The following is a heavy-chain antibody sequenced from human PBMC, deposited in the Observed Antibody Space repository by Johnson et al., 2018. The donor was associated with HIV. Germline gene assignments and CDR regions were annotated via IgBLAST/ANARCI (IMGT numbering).Heavy chain of an antibody. J-gene: IGHJ3*02. CDR1: GIIFSHYG. D-gene: IGHD1-26*01. CDR3: AKDAAYSGSYGLGMMYAFDI. CDR2: ISYDGRNQ. V-gene: IGHV3-30*18. Sequence: VQLVESGGGVVQPGRSLRLSCTVSGIIFSHYGMHWVRQAPGKGLEWVALISYDGRNQYHADSVKGRFTISRDHSKNTLYLQMNSLRAEDTALYYCAKDAAYSGSYGLGMMYAFDIWGQGTMVTVSS.